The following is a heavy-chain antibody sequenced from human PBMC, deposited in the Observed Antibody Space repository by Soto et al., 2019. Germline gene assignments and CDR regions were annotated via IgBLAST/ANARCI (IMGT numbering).Heavy chain of an antibody. Sequence: QLQLQESGSGLVKPSQTLSLTCAVSGGSISSGGYSWSWIRQPPGKGLEWIGYIYHSGSTYYNPSLKSRVTISADRSKNQFSLQLSSVTAADTAVYYCASAGGLWDWFDPWGQGTLVTVSS. J-gene: IGHJ5*02. V-gene: IGHV4-30-2*01. D-gene: IGHD2-15*01. CDR3: ASAGGLWDWFDP. CDR2: IYHSGST. CDR1: GGSISSGGYS.